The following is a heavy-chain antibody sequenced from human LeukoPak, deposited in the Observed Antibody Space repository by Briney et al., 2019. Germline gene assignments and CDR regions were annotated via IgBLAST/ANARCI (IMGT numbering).Heavy chain of an antibody. D-gene: IGHD6-13*01. CDR3: ASGTLAAEVFDD. Sequence: SETLSLTCTVSGGSFSVYFWTWIRQPPGKGLEWIGTINQSGSTNYNPALMSRVTISAGTSKKFFSLNLSSVTAADTAAYYCASGTLAAEVFDDWGQGTLVTVSS. J-gene: IGHJ5*02. CDR2: INQSGST. CDR1: GGSFSVYF. V-gene: IGHV4-34*01.